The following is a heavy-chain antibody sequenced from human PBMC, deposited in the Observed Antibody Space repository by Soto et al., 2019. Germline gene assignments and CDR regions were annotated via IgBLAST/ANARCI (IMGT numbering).Heavy chain of an antibody. J-gene: IGHJ6*02. Sequence: QVQLVESGGGVVQPGRSLRLSCAAYGFSFNNYGIHWVRQAPGKGLEWVAVISYDGSNKYYADSVKGRFTISRDNSKNTLYLQMNSLRAEDTAVYYCAKNYYDSSGYYNYPYYYGMDVWGQGTTVTVSS. V-gene: IGHV3-30*18. CDR2: ISYDGSNK. CDR1: GFSFNNYG. CDR3: AKNYYDSSGYYNYPYYYGMDV. D-gene: IGHD3-22*01.